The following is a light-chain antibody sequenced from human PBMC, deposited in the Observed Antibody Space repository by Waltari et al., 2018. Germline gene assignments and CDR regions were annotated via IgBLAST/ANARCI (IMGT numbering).Light chain of an antibody. CDR1: SSDLGAFTF. J-gene: IGLJ1*01. Sequence: QSALTQPASVSGSPGQSITISCTGTSSDLGAFTFVSWYQKHPGKAPKVMIYDVNNRPSGVSSRFSGSKSGNTASLTISGLQAEDEADYYCSSYTTGSTRYVFGSGTKVTVL. CDR3: SSYTTGSTRYV. CDR2: DVN. V-gene: IGLV2-14*03.